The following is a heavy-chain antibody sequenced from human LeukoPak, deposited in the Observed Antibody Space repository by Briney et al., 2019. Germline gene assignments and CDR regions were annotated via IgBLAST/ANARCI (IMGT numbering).Heavy chain of an antibody. CDR2: ISGGSSFT. J-gene: IGHJ4*02. CDR3: ARDLGYSSGPNY. CDR1: GFSFSSFS. Sequence: GGSLRLSSAASGFSFSSFSMNWVRQAPGKGLEWVSCISGGSSFTYYVASVKGRFTISRDNAKNSLYLQMNRLRAEDPAVYYCARDLGYSSGPNYWGQGTRVTVSS. V-gene: IGHV3-21*01. D-gene: IGHD6-19*01.